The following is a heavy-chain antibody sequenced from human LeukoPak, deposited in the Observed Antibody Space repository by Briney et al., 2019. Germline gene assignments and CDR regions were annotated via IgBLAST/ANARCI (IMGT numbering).Heavy chain of an antibody. D-gene: IGHD3-3*01. Sequence: SETLSLTCTVSGVSISSGSYYWSWIRQPAGKGLEWIGRIYTSGSTNYHPSLKSRVTISVDTSKNQFSLKLSSVTAADTAVYYCARETQGASNYDFWSGPAEDYFDYWGQGTLVTVSS. J-gene: IGHJ4*02. CDR1: GVSISSGSYY. CDR2: IYTSGST. V-gene: IGHV4-61*02. CDR3: ARETQGASNYDFWSGPAEDYFDY.